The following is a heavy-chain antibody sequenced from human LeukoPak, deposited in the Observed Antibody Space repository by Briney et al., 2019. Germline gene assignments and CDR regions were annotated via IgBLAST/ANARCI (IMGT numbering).Heavy chain of an antibody. CDR1: GGSFSGYY. CDR2: INHSGST. CDR3: ARGLYGSGLWGAFDI. V-gene: IGHV4-34*01. Sequence: SETLSLTCAVHGGSFSGYYWSWIRQPPGKGLEWIGEINHSGSTNYKPSLKSRVTISVDTSKNQFSLKLSSVTAADTAVYYCARGLYGSGLWGAFDIWGQGTMVTVSS. D-gene: IGHD3-10*01. J-gene: IGHJ3*02.